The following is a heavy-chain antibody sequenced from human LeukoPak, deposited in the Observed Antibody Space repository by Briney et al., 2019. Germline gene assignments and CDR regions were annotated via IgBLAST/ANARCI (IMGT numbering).Heavy chain of an antibody. CDR3: ARRRFIGYSYGKHWFDP. D-gene: IGHD5-18*01. CDR1: GYTFTGYY. V-gene: IGHV1-2*02. CDR2: INPNSGGT. Sequence: ASVKVSCKASGYTFTGYYMHWVRQAPGQGLEWMGWINPNSGGTNYAQKFQGRVTMTRDTSISTAYMELSRLRSDDTAVYYCARRRFIGYSYGKHWFDPWGQGTLVTVSS. J-gene: IGHJ5*02.